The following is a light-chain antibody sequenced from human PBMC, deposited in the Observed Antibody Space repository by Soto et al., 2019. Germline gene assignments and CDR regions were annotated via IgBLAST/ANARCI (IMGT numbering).Light chain of an antibody. CDR1: QSVSSSS. V-gene: IGKV3-20*01. Sequence: EIVLTQSPGTLSLSPGERATLSCMASQSVSSSSLAWYHQKHGQAHRXXIYGASTRATGIPDRFSGTGSGTDLTININRLEPEDFEVYYCQHFGDSPITFGQGTRLEIK. J-gene: IGKJ5*01. CDR2: GAS. CDR3: QHFGDSPIT.